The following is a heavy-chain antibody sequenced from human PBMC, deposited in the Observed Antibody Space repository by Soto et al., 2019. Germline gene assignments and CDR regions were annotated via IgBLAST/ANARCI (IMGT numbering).Heavy chain of an antibody. V-gene: IGHV3-7*05. CDR2: IKEDGGEK. CDR3: ARDGIVVVPAATFWFAP. D-gene: IGHD2-2*01. Sequence: GGSLRLSCVVSGLSFRSHWMSWVRQAPGRGPEWVANIKEDGGEKYYVDSVKGRFTISRDNAKNSLYLQMSSLRVEDTAVYYCARDGIVVVPAATFWFAPWGQGTLVTVSS. J-gene: IGHJ5*02. CDR1: GLSFRSHW.